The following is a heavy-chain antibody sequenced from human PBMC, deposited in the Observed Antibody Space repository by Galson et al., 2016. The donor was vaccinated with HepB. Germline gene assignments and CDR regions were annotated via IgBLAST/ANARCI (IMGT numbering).Heavy chain of an antibody. CDR2: IYYSGTT. D-gene: IGHD3-3*01. CDR1: GGSISSSRHY. V-gene: IGHV4-39*01. J-gene: IGHJ4*02. CDR3: VLIPYNFWSGYTYYFDS. Sequence: SETLSLTCTVSGGSISSSRHYWGWIRQPPGKGPEWIGSIYYSGTTYYNPSLKSRVTISVDTSKDQFSLKLSYVTAADTAVYYCVLIPYNFWSGYTYYFDSWGQGTLVTVSS.